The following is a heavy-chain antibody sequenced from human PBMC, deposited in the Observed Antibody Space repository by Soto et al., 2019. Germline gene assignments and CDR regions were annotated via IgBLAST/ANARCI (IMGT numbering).Heavy chain of an antibody. CDR1: GFTFSSYS. CDR3: ARGVTLTGTTPTWDYFDY. CDR2: ISSSSSYI. V-gene: IGHV3-21*01. D-gene: IGHD1-20*01. J-gene: IGHJ4*02. Sequence: GGSLRLSCAASGFTFSSYSMNWVRQAPGKGLEWVSSISSSSSYIYYADSVKGRFTISRDNAKNSLYLQMNSLRAEDTAVYYCARGVTLTGTTPTWDYFDYWGQGTLVTVSS.